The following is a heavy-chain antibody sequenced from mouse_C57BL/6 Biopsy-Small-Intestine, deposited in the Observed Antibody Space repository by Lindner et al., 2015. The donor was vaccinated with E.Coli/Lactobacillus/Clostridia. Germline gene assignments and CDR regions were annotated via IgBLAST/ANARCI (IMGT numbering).Heavy chain of an antibody. V-gene: IGHV1-59*01. CDR3: ARDRVAARPASLGDY. J-gene: IGHJ4*01. D-gene: IGHD6-2*01. Sequence: SVKVSCKASGYTFTSYGISWVRQAPGQGLEWMGWVTTYNSNTNYAQKFQGRVTMTTDTSTSTAYMELRSLRSDDTALYYCARDRVAARPASLGDYWGQGTLVTVSS. CDR2: VTTYNSNT. CDR1: GYTFTSYG.